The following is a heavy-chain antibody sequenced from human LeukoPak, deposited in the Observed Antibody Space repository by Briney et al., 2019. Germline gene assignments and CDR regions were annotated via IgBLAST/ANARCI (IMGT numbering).Heavy chain of an antibody. CDR2: IYHSGST. D-gene: IGHD3-10*01. V-gene: IGHV4-4*02. J-gene: IGHJ5*02. CDR1: GGSISSSNW. Sequence: GSLRLSCAVSGGSISSSNWWSWVRQPPGKGLEWIGEIYHSGSTNYNPSLKSRVTISVDKSKNQFSLKLSSVTAADTAVYYCARRCRVRGVIITVSSYNWFDPWGQGTLVTVSS. CDR3: ARRCRVRGVIITVSSYNWFDP.